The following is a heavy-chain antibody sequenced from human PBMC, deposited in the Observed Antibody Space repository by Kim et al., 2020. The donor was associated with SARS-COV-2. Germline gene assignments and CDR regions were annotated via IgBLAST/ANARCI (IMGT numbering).Heavy chain of an antibody. J-gene: IGHJ4*02. D-gene: IGHD2-2*01. CDR2: INPSGGST. V-gene: IGHV1-46*01. Sequence: ASVKVSCKASGYTFTSYYMHWVRQAPGQGLEWMGIINPSGGSTSYAQKFQGRVTMTRDTSTSTVYMELSSLRSEDTAVYYCARGGGSPIQSRYCSSTSCAEFDYWGQGTLVTVSS. CDR1: GYTFTSYY. CDR3: ARGGGSPIQSRYCSSTSCAEFDY.